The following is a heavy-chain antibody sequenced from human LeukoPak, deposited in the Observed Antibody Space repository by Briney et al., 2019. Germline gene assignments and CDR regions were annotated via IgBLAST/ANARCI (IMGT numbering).Heavy chain of an antibody. Sequence: PGGSLRLSCAASGFTFSIYAMSWVRQAPGKGLEWVSAISGRGTTYYADSVKGRFTISRDNSKNTLYLQMNSLRTEDTALYYCAKDHGYSYGPDYWGRGTLVTVSS. CDR2: ISGRGTT. D-gene: IGHD5-18*01. CDR1: GFTFSIYA. V-gene: IGHV3-23*01. J-gene: IGHJ4*02. CDR3: AKDHGYSYGPDY.